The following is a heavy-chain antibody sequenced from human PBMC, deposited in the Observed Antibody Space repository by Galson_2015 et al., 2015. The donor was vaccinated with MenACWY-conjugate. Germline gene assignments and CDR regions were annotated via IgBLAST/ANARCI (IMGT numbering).Heavy chain of an antibody. CDR3: AREDRRDALDL. Sequence: SLRLSCAASGFTFSSFWMHWVRQAPGKGLVWVSLINSDGSSTSYADSVKGRFTISRGNAKNSLFLQMNSVRAEDTAFYYCAREDRRDALDLWGPGTMVTVSS. V-gene: IGHV3-74*01. CDR1: GFTFSSFW. CDR2: INSDGSST. J-gene: IGHJ3*01.